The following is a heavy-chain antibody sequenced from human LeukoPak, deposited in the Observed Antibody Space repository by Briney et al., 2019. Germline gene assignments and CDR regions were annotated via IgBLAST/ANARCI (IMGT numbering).Heavy chain of an antibody. CDR2: LSGSANSK. CDR1: GFTFKNYA. Sequence: GGSLRLSCAASGFTFKNYAMNWVRQAPGKGLEWVSALSGSANSKYYADSVRGRFTISRDNSKNTLYLQINSLRAEDTAVYYCARDGRGDGVPAENAFAIWGQGTMVTVSS. V-gene: IGHV3-23*01. J-gene: IGHJ3*02. CDR3: ARDGRGDGVPAENAFAI. D-gene: IGHD3-10*01.